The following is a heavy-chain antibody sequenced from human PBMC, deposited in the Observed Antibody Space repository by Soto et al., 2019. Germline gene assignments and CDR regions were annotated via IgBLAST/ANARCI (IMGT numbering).Heavy chain of an antibody. D-gene: IGHD4-17*01. Sequence: QVQLVGSGGGVVQPGRSLRLSCEASGFSFSSHGMHWVRQAPGKGLGWLAVISYDGNNKYYADSVKGRFRISRDNYKNTSYLQMNSLRVEDRAVYYCAKDHLPTTITTPWFDPWGQGTVVTVSS. CDR2: ISYDGNNK. CDR3: AKDHLPTTITTPWFDP. V-gene: IGHV3-30*18. CDR1: GFSFSSHG. J-gene: IGHJ5*02.